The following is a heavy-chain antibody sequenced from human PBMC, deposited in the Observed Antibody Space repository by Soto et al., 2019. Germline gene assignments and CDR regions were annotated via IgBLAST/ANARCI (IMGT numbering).Heavy chain of an antibody. V-gene: IGHV3-23*01. Sequence: SCKASGYTFSSYAMSWVRQAPGKGLEWVSAISGSGGSTYYADSVKGRFTISRDNSKNTLYLQMNSLRAEDTAVYYCAKDSRSSGSWGQGTLVTVSS. CDR3: AKDSRSSGS. CDR2: ISGSGGST. J-gene: IGHJ5*02. D-gene: IGHD6-19*01. CDR1: GYTFSSYA.